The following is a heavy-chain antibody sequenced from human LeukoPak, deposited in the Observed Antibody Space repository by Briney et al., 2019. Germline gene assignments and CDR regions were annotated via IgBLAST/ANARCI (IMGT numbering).Heavy chain of an antibody. CDR1: GGSLSSGCYY. J-gene: IGHJ6*03. D-gene: IGHD5-18*01. CDR2: IYTSRST. CDR3: ASARYSYGSYYYYYMDV. Sequence: PSQTLSLICTVCGGSLSSGCYYWRWVRRPAGEGLGWFERIYTSRSTNYNPSLKSRVTISVDTSKNQFSLKLSSVTAADTAVYYCASARYSYGSYYYYYMDVWGKGTTVTVSS. V-gene: IGHV4-61*02.